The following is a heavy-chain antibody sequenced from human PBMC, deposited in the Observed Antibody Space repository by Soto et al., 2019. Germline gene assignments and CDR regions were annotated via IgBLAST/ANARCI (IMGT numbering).Heavy chain of an antibody. CDR3: AKGMVPDQ. D-gene: IGHD2-8*01. J-gene: IGHJ5*02. CDR2: ITATAT. Sequence: EVQLLESGGGFVQPGGSLRLSCAASGFNFRQYAMVWVRQAPGKGLEWVSAITATATHYAGSVKGRFTISKDSSKTTLYLDINNLRVEDTAVYYCAKGMVPDQWGQGTLITVSS. V-gene: IGHV3-23*01. CDR1: GFNFRQYA.